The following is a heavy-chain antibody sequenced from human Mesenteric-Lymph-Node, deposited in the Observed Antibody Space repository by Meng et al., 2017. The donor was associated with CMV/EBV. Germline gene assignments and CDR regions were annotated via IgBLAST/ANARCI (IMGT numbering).Heavy chain of an antibody. V-gene: IGHV3-23*03. CDR2: IYAGGSST. Sequence: GESLKISCAASGFTFSSYAMTWVRQAPGTGLEWVSVIYAGGSSTYYADSVKGRFTISRDNSKNTLFLQISFLRAEDTAVYYCAKWDSSYGMDVWGQGTTVTVSS. J-gene: IGHJ6*02. CDR1: GFTFSSYA. CDR3: AKWDSSYGMDV.